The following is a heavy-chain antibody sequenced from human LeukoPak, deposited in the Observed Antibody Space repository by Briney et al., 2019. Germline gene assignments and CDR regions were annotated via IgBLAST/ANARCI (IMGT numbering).Heavy chain of an antibody. D-gene: IGHD4-17*01. V-gene: IGHV3-74*01. Sequence: GGSLRLSCAASGFTFSSYWMHWVRQAPGKGLVWVSRINSDGSSTSYADSVKGRFTISRDNAKNTLYLQMNSLRAEDTAVYYCARVDCGDYEAYWGQGTLVTVSS. CDR1: GFTFSSYW. CDR3: ARVDCGDYEAY. J-gene: IGHJ4*02. CDR2: INSDGSST.